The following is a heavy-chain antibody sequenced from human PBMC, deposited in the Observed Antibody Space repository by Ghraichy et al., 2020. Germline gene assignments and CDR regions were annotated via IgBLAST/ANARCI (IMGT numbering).Heavy chain of an antibody. CDR1: GGSISSGDYY. CDR2: IYYSGST. D-gene: IGHD3-22*01. Sequence: SETLSLTCTVSGGSISSGDYYWSWLRPHQGQGLKGNGYIYYSGSTYYTPYLKSRVTISVDTSKNQFSLKLSSVTDADTAVYYCARAPERWYYDSNGGFDYWGQGTLVTVSS. CDR3: ARAPERWYYDSNGGFDY. V-gene: IGHV4-31*03. J-gene: IGHJ4*02.